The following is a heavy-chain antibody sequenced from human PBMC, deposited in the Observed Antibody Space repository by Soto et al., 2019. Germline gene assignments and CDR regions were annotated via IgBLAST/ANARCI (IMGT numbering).Heavy chain of an antibody. V-gene: IGHV3-23*01. CDR3: AKGWGSYPNLFDY. CDR1: GFTFSSYA. D-gene: IGHD3-16*01. CDR2: ISGSGGST. J-gene: IGHJ4*02. Sequence: EVQLLESGGGLVQPGGSLRLSCAASGFTFSSYAMSWVRQAPGKGLEWVSAISGSGGSTYYADSVKGRFTISRDNSKNTLYLPMNSLRAYDTAVYYCAKGWGSYPNLFDYWGQGTLVTVSS.